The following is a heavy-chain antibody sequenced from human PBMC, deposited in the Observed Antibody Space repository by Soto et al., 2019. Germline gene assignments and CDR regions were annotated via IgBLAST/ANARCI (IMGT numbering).Heavy chain of an antibody. Sequence: QVQLQQWGAGLLKTSETLSLTCAAFGGSFSDYYYSWIRQPPGMGLEWIGEISHNGTTIYNPSLRRRVTISVDASKNQFSLKLSSVTAADTSIYFCASVHDYTWTLGVQGTLVTVSS. CDR3: ASVHDYTWTL. CDR1: GGSFSDYY. V-gene: IGHV4-34*02. CDR2: ISHNGTT. J-gene: IGHJ4*02. D-gene: IGHD3-16*01.